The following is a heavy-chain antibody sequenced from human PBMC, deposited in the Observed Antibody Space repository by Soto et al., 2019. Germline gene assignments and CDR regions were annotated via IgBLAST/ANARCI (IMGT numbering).Heavy chain of an antibody. CDR2: IIPIFGTA. V-gene: IGHV1-69*06. J-gene: IGHJ3*02. CDR1: GGTFSSYA. CDR3: ARAAATGTTRAFDI. Sequence: ASVKVSCKASGGTFSSYAISWVRQAPGQGLEWMGGIIPIFGTANYAQKFQGRVTITADKSTSTAYMELSSLRSEDTAVYYCARAAATGTTRAFDIWGQGTMVTVSS. D-gene: IGHD1-7*01.